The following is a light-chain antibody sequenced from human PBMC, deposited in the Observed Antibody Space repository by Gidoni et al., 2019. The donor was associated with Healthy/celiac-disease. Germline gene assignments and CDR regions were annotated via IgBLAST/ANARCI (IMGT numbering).Light chain of an antibody. CDR1: QSVSSN. Sequence: EIVMTQSPATLSVSPGERATLSCRASQSVSSNLAWYQQKPGQAPRLLIYGASTRATGLPARFSGSGSGTEFTLNISSLQSEDVAVYYCQQYNNGPLTFXGXTKVEIK. CDR3: QQYNNGPLT. CDR2: GAS. V-gene: IGKV3-15*01. J-gene: IGKJ4*01.